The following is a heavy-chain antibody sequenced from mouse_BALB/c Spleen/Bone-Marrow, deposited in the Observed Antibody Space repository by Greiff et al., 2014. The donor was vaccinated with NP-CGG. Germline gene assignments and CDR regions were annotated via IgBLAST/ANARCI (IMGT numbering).Heavy chain of an antibody. CDR3: AITTVVATDY. V-gene: IGHV3-8*02. CDR1: GDSITSGY. CDR2: ISYSGST. J-gene: IGHJ4*01. D-gene: IGHD1-1*01. Sequence: VQLKESGPSLVKTSQTLSLTCSVTGDSITSGYWKWVRKIPGNKLEYMGYISYSGSTYYNPSLKSRISITRDTSKNQYYLQLNSVTTEDTATYYCAITTVVATDYWGQGTSVTVSS.